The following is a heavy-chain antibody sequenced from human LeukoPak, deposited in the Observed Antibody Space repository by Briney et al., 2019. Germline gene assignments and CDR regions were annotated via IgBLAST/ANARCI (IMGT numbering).Heavy chain of an antibody. Sequence: PGGSLRVSCAPSGFTLSSHWMHWVRQAPGKGLVWVSRINSDGSTTSYADSVKGRFTISRDNAKNTLYLQMNRLRAEDTAGYYCARVMYYYHSSGSIAVYYFDYWGQGTLVTVSS. J-gene: IGHJ4*02. CDR3: ARVMYYYHSSGSIAVYYFDY. D-gene: IGHD3-22*01. V-gene: IGHV3-74*01. CDR1: GFTLSSHW. CDR2: INSDGSTT.